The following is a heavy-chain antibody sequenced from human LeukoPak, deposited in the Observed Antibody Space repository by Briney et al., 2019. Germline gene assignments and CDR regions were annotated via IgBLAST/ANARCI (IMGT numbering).Heavy chain of an antibody. V-gene: IGHV4-61*02. Sequence: SQTLSLTCTVSGGSISSGSYYWSWIRQPAGKGLEWIGRSYTSGSTNYNLSLKSRVTISVDTSKNQFSLKLSSVTAADTAVYYCAREMWGYDSSGYYYYFDYWGQGTLVTVSS. D-gene: IGHD3-22*01. CDR2: SYTSGST. J-gene: IGHJ4*02. CDR1: GGSISSGSYY. CDR3: AREMWGYDSSGYYYYFDY.